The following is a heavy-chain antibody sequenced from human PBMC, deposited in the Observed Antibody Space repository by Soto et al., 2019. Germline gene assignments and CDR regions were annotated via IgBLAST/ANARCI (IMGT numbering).Heavy chain of an antibody. CDR3: ARELGNEQQPHVY. J-gene: IGHJ4*02. CDR2: ISSSSSYI. V-gene: IGHV3-21*01. CDR1: GFTFSSYS. Sequence: GGSLRLSCAASGFTFSSYSMNWVRQAPGKGLEWVSSISSSSSYIYYADSVKGRFTISRDNAKNSLYLQMNSLRAEDTAVYYCARELGNEQQPHVYWGQGTLVTVSS. D-gene: IGHD6-13*01.